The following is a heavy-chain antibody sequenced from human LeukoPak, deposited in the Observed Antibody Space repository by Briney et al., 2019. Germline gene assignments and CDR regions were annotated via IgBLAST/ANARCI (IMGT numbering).Heavy chain of an antibody. CDR2: INPNSGGT. J-gene: IGHJ4*02. Sequence: ASVKVSCKASGYTFTGYYMHWVRQAPGQGLEWMGWINPNSGGTNYAQKFQGRVTMTEDTSTDTAYMELSSLGSEDTAVYYCATERGYSGYDLGRGGYSYGPRRGYFDYWGQGTLVTVSS. V-gene: IGHV1-2*02. CDR1: GYTFTGYY. CDR3: ATERGYSGYDLGRGGYSYGPRRGYFDY. D-gene: IGHD5-12*01.